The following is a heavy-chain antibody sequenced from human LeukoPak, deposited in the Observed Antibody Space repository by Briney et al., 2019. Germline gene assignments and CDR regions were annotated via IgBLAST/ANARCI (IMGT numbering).Heavy chain of an antibody. CDR3: ARDMSSWVTIFGVVTITFDY. Sequence: SETLSLTCTVSGGSISSSSYYWGWIRQPPGKGLEWIGSIYYSGSTYYNPSLKSRVTISVDTSKNQFSLKLSSVTAADTAVYYCARDMSSWVTIFGVVTITFDYWGQGTLVTVSS. D-gene: IGHD3-3*01. V-gene: IGHV4-39*07. CDR1: GGSISSSSYY. CDR2: IYYSGST. J-gene: IGHJ4*02.